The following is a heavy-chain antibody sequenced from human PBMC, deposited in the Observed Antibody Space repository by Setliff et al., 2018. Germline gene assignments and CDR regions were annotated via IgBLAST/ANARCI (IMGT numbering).Heavy chain of an antibody. D-gene: IGHD3-3*01. CDR2: ISAYNGNT. V-gene: IGHV1-18*01. CDR1: GYTFTSYG. CDR3: ARDRDVSTIFGVVIPAASGLGY. J-gene: IGHJ4*02. Sequence: ASVKVSCKASGYTFTSYGISWVRQAPGQGLEWMGWISAYNGNTGYAQKFQGRVTMTRDTSTTTAYMDLNSLRSDDTATYFCARDRDVSTIFGVVIPAASGLGYWGQGTLVTVSS.